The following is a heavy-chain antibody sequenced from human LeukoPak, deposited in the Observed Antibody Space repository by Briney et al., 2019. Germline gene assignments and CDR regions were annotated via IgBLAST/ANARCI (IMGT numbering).Heavy chain of an antibody. CDR2: ISGDGSTI. CDR1: GFXFSSNW. V-gene: IGHV3-74*01. CDR3: TRSVDY. J-gene: IGHJ4*02. Sequence: GSLRLSCAASGFXFSSNWMHWVRQVPGKGLVWVSRISGDGSTIDYADSVRARFTISRDNAKNTVYLQMNSLRAEDTAVYYCTRSVDYWGQGTLVTVSS.